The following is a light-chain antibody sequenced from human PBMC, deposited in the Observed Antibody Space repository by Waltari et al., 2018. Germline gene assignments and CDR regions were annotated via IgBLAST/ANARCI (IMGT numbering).Light chain of an antibody. CDR3: QQANSLPFT. Sequence: DIQMTQSPSSVSASIGDRVTITCRASQGINKWLVWYQQKPGKAPNVLIYAASILQSGVPSRFSGSGFGTDFTLTISSLQPEDFATYFCQQANSLPFTFGGGTKEEIK. CDR2: AAS. CDR1: QGINKW. J-gene: IGKJ4*01. V-gene: IGKV1-12*02.